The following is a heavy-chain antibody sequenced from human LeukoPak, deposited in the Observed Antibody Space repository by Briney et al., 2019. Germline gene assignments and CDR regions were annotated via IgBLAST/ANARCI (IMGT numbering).Heavy chain of an antibody. CDR1: GGSFSYYY. CDR3: ANPARDFADSGAITW. Sequence: SETLSLTCAVYGGSFSYYYWSWIRQPPGKGLEWIGEFNHSGITNYNPSLKSRVTISADTSKTQFSLKLTSVTAADTAVYYCANPARDFADSGAITWWGQGTLVTVSS. CDR2: FNHSGIT. J-gene: IGHJ4*02. V-gene: IGHV4-34*01. D-gene: IGHD4-17*01.